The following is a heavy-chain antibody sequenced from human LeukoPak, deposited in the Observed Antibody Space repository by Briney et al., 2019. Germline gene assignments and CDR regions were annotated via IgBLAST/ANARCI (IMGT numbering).Heavy chain of an antibody. D-gene: IGHD3-3*01. CDR2: IKQDGSEK. J-gene: IGHJ4*02. CDR1: GFTFSSYG. CDR3: ARGPTYYDFWSGYSSLYYFDY. V-gene: IGHV3-7*01. Sequence: GSLRLSCAAYGFTFSSYGMSWVRQAPGKGLEWVANIKQDGSEKCYVDSVKGRFTISRDNAKNSLYLQMNSLRAEDTAVYYCARGPTYYDFWSGYSSLYYFDYWGQGTLVTVSS.